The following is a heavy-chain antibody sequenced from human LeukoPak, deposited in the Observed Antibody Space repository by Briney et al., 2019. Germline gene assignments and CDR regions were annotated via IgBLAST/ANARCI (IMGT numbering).Heavy chain of an antibody. J-gene: IGHJ3*02. CDR3: ATAPYYYDSSGYGDAFDI. CDR2: ISGSGGST. CDR1: GFTFSSYA. Sequence: GGSLRLSCAASGFTFSSYAMSWVRQAPGKGLEWVSAISGSGGSTYYADSVKGRFTISRDNSKNTLYLQMNSLRAEDTAVYYCATAPYYYDSSGYGDAFDIWGQGTMVTVSS. V-gene: IGHV3-23*01. D-gene: IGHD3-22*01.